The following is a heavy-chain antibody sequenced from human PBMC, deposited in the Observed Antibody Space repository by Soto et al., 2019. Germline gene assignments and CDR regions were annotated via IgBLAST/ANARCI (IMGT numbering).Heavy chain of an antibody. CDR2: ISANTGNT. D-gene: IGHD1-26*01. CDR3: ARDGRYSGSYGGYYFDY. V-gene: IGHV1-18*01. Sequence: QVQLVQSGAEVKKPGASVKVSCKASGYTFTSYGISWVRHAPGQGLEWMGWISANTGNTNFAQKLQGRVTMTTDTSTSTAYMELRSLRSDNTAVYYCARDGRYSGSYGGYYFDYWGQGTLVTVSS. CDR1: GYTFTSYG. J-gene: IGHJ4*02.